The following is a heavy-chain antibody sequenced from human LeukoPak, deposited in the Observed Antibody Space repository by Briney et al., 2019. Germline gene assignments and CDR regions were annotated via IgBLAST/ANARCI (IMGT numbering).Heavy chain of an antibody. CDR3: ARDQTVSYYYDSSGD. D-gene: IGHD3-22*01. CDR2: ISAYNGNT. J-gene: IGHJ4*02. V-gene: IGHV1-18*01. CDR1: GYTFTSYG. Sequence: ASVKVSCKASGYTFTSYGISWVRQAPGQGLEWMGWISAYNGNTNYAQKLQGRVTMTTDTSTSTAYMEPRSLRSDDTAVYYCARDQTVSYYYDSSGDWGQGTLVTVSS.